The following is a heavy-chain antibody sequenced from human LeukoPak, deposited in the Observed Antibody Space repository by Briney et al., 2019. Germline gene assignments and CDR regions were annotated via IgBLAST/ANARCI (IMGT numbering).Heavy chain of an antibody. V-gene: IGHV3-21*01. Sequence: PGGSLRLSCAASGFTFSSYSMNWVRQAPGKGLEWVSSISSSSSYIYYADSVKGRFTISRDNAKNSLYLQMNSLRAEGTAVYYCARGRRIAAAGLYYFDYWGQGTLVTVSS. CDR1: GFTFSSYS. CDR2: ISSSSSYI. D-gene: IGHD6-13*01. CDR3: ARGRRIAAAGLYYFDY. J-gene: IGHJ4*02.